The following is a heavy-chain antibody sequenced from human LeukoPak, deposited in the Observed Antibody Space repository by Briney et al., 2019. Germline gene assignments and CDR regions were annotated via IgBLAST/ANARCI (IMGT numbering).Heavy chain of an antibody. Sequence: GGSLTLSCAASGFSVGSNYMNWVRQAPGKGLEWVSILYSGSTTYHTDSVKGRFTISRDNSRNTLYLHMTNLRVEDTAVYFCARVGDHYHWYLDLWGRGSLLTVSS. CDR3: ARVGDHYHWYLDL. V-gene: IGHV3-53*01. CDR2: LYSGSTT. J-gene: IGHJ2*01. CDR1: GFSVGSNY. D-gene: IGHD3-10*01.